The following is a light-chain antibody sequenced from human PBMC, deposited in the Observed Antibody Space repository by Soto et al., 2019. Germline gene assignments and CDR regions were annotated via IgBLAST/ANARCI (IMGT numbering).Light chain of an antibody. J-gene: IGKJ2*01. V-gene: IGKV3-11*01. CDR1: QSVGSY. CDR2: ASS. Sequence: EIVLTQSPDTLSLSPGERATLSCRASQSVGSYLAWYQQKPGQAPRLLIYASSNRATGIPARFSGSGSGIDFTLTISSLEPEDFAFYYCQQRSNWYTFGQGTKLEIK. CDR3: QQRSNWYT.